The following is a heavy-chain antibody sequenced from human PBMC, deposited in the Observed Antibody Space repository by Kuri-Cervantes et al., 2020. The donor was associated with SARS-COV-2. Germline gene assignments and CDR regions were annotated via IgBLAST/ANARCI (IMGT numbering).Heavy chain of an antibody. CDR3: ARDFWPSGGYFDY. V-gene: IGHV1-2*02. D-gene: IGHD3-10*01. Sequence: ASVKVSCKASGYTFTGYYMHWVRQAPGQGLEWMGWINPNSGDTNYAQKFQGRVTMTRDTSISTAYMELSRLRSDDTAVYYCARDFWPSGGYFDYWGQGTLVTVSS. CDR2: INPNSGDT. CDR1: GYTFTGYY. J-gene: IGHJ4*02.